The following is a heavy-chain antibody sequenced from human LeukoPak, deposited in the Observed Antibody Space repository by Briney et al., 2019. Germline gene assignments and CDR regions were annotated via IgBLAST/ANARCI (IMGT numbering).Heavy chain of an antibody. CDR1: GFTFSSYG. Sequence: GGSLRLSCAASGFTFSSYGMSWVRQAPGKGLEWVSAISGSGGSTYYADSVKGRFTISRDNSKNTLYLQMNSLRAEDTAVYYCAKDRGGYIYNWDYWGQGTLVTVSS. V-gene: IGHV3-23*01. J-gene: IGHJ4*02. CDR3: AKDRGGYIYNWDY. D-gene: IGHD1-26*01. CDR2: ISGSGGST.